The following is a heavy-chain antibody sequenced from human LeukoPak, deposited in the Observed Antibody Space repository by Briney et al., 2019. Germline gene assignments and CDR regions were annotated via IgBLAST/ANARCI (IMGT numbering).Heavy chain of an antibody. CDR1: GYTFTSYD. CDR2: MNPNSGNT. V-gene: IGHV1-8*03. D-gene: IGHD3-22*01. CDR3: ARMTYYDSSGPDY. J-gene: IGHJ4*02. Sequence: ASVKVSCKASGYTFTSYDINWVRQATGQGLEWMGWMNPNSGNTGYAQKFQGRVTITRNTSISTAYMELSSLGSEDTAVYYCARMTYYDSSGPDYWGQGTLVTVSS.